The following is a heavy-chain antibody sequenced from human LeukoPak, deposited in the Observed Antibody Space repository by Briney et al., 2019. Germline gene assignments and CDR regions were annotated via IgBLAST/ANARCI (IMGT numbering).Heavy chain of an antibody. Sequence: ASVKVSCKVSGYTYTTYGISWVRQAPEQGLEWVGWINAYSGNTEYTQSLQGRLAMATDTSTTTAYMELRGLRSDDTAVYYCVFGECSSTSCYPRRDYWGQGTLVTVSS. CDR1: GYTYTTYG. D-gene: IGHD2-2*01. V-gene: IGHV1-18*01. J-gene: IGHJ4*02. CDR3: VFGECSSTSCYPRRDY. CDR2: INAYSGNT.